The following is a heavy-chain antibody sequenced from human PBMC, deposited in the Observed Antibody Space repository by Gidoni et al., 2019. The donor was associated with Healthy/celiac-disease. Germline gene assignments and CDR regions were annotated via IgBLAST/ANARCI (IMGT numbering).Heavy chain of an antibody. J-gene: IGHJ4*02. Sequence: QVQLVESGGGVVQPGRSLRLSCAASGFPFSSYGMHWVRQAPGKGLAWVAVIWYDGSNKYYADSVKGRFTISRDNSKNTLYLQMNSLRAEDTAVYYCARGGFGYCSSTSCLPGFDYWGQGTLVTVSS. D-gene: IGHD2-2*03. CDR1: GFPFSSYG. V-gene: IGHV3-33*01. CDR2: IWYDGSNK. CDR3: ARGGFGYCSSTSCLPGFDY.